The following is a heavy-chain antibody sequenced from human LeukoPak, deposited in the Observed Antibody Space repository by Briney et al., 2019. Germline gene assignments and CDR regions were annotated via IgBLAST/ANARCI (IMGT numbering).Heavy chain of an antibody. D-gene: IGHD2-2*01. CDR1: GGSVSSGSYY. CDR2: IYYSGST. CDR3: ARGRGIVVVPAADFDY. V-gene: IGHV4-61*01. J-gene: IGHJ4*02. Sequence: SETLSLTCTVSGGSVSSGSYYWSWIRQPPGKGLEWIGYIYYSGSTNYNPSLKSRVTISVDTSKNQFSLKLSSVTAADTAVYYCARGRGIVVVPAADFDYWGQGTLVTVSS.